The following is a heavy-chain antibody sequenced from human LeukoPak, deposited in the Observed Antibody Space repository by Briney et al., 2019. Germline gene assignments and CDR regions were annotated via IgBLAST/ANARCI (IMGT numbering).Heavy chain of an antibody. D-gene: IGHD3-3*01. V-gene: IGHV4-59*01. CDR3: AREVVSHPTYYDFWSGYYTRYFDY. CDR1: GGSISSYN. CDR2: IYYSGST. Sequence: SETLSLTCTVSGGSISSYNWSWIRQPPGKGLEWIGYIYYSGSTNYNPSLKSRVTISVDTSKNQFSLKLSSVTAADTAVYYCAREVVSHPTYYDFWSGYYTRYFDYWGQGTLVTVSS. J-gene: IGHJ4*02.